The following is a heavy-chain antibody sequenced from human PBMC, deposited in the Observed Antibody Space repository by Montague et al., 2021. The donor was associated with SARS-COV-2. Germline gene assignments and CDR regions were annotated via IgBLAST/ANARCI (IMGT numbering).Heavy chain of an antibody. CDR3: ARERGPGVYCSGATCTNYYYYYGLDV. Sequence: SLRLSCAASGFTFSTCDMNWVRQAPGKGLEWVAVLSNDANNAYYADSVKGRFTISRDTSKNTLYLQMNSLRAEDTAVYYCARERGPGVYCSGATCTNYYYYYGLDVWGQGTTVTVSS. J-gene: IGHJ6*02. D-gene: IGHD2-15*01. V-gene: IGHV3-30-3*01. CDR2: LSNDANNA. CDR1: GFTFSTCD.